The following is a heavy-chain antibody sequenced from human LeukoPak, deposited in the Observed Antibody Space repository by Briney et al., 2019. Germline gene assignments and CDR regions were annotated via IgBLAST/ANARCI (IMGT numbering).Heavy chain of an antibody. CDR3: ARGGNYCSGWDGFDY. Sequence: GRSLRLSCAASGFTFSSYGMHWVRQAPGKGLEWVSSISSSSSYIYYADSVKGRFTISRDNSKNSLYLQMNSLRAEETDVYYCARGGNYCSGWDGFDYWGQGTLVTVS. CDR1: GFTFSSYG. V-gene: IGHV3-21*01. CDR2: ISSSSSYI. D-gene: IGHD6-19*01. J-gene: IGHJ4*02.